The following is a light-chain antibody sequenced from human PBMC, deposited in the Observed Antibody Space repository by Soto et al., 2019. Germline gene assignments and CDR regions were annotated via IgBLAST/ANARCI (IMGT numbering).Light chain of an antibody. CDR3: HQDKNWPPLT. Sequence: DIVMTQSPATLSVSPGERATLSCRASQSVSSNLAWYQQKFGQAPRLLIYVASTRATGIPARFSCSGSGTEFTLTISSLQSEDFAVYSCHQDKNWPPLTFGGGTKVEIK. CDR2: VAS. V-gene: IGKV3-15*01. CDR1: QSVSSN. J-gene: IGKJ4*01.